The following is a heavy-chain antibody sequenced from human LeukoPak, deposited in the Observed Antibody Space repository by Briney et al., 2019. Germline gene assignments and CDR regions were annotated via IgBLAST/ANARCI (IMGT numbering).Heavy chain of an antibody. CDR2: ITGGGDII. Sequence: GGSLRLSCSASGFSFSSYEMNWVRQAPGKGLEWVSYITGGGDIIYYADSVKGRFTISRDNSKKSLSLQMNSLTADDPAVYYCARERTTIVSATASGADWGQGTLVTVSS. CDR3: ARERTTIVSATASGAD. D-gene: IGHD4-11*01. CDR1: GFSFSSYE. V-gene: IGHV3-48*03. J-gene: IGHJ4*02.